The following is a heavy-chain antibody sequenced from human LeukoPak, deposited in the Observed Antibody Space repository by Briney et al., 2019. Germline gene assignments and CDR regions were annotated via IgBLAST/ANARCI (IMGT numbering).Heavy chain of an antibody. V-gene: IGHV3-9*01. D-gene: IGHD6-13*01. CDR3: AKEVAAAVGYYYYYYGMDV. CDR2: ISWNSGSI. Sequence: GGSLRLSCAASGFTFDDYAMHWVRQAPGKGLEWVSGISWNSGSIGYADSVKGRFTISRDNAKNSLYLQMNSLRAEDTALYYCAKEVAAAVGYYYYYYGMDVWGQGTTVTVSS. J-gene: IGHJ6*02. CDR1: GFTFDDYA.